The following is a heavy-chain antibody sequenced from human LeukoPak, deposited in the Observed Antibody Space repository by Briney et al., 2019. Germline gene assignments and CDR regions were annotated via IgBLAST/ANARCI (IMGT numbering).Heavy chain of an antibody. CDR2: INPNSGGT. V-gene: IGHV1-2*02. Sequence: ASVKVSCKASGYTFTGYYMHWVRQAPGQGLEWMGWINPNSGGTNYAQKFQGRVTMTRDTSISTAYMELSRLRSDDTAVYYCARAGIVVVESYYYYGTDVWGQGTTVTVSS. J-gene: IGHJ6*02. CDR3: ARAGIVVVESYYYYGTDV. D-gene: IGHD3-22*01. CDR1: GYTFTGYY.